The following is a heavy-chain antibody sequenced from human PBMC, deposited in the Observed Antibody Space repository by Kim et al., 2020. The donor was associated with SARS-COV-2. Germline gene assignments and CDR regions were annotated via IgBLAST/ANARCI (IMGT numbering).Heavy chain of an antibody. CDR1: GFTFSSYA. CDR3: ARDRSIEEQWLVKGGFKDAFDI. V-gene: IGHV3-30*04. Sequence: GGSLRLSCAASGFTFSSYAMHWVRQAPGKGLEWVAVISYDGSNKYYADSVKGRFTISRDNSKNTLYLQMNSLRAEDTAVYYCARDRSIEEQWLVKGGFKDAFDIWGQGTMVTVSS. J-gene: IGHJ3*02. D-gene: IGHD6-19*01. CDR2: ISYDGSNK.